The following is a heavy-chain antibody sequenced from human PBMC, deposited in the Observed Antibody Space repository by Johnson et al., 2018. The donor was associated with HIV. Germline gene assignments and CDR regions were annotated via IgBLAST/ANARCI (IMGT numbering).Heavy chain of an antibody. Sequence: VQLVESGGGVVQPGGSLRLSCAASGFTVSSKYMAWVRQAPGQGLEWVSVIYSGESTYYADSVKARFTISRDNSMNTLYLHMNNLRAEDTALYYCARASSYGVLEVWGQGTMVTVAS. CDR1: GFTVSSKY. CDR2: IYSGEST. V-gene: IGHV3-66*01. CDR3: ARASSYGVLEV. D-gene: IGHD2-8*01. J-gene: IGHJ3*01.